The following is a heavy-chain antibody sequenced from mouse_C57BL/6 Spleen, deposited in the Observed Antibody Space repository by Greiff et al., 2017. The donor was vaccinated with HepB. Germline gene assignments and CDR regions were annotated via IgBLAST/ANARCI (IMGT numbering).Heavy chain of an antibody. J-gene: IGHJ4*01. CDR3: ASPYYYSSSYDAMDY. Sequence: VQLQQPGAELVKPGASVKLSCKASGYTFTSYWMHWVKQRPGQGLEWIGMIHPNSGSTNYNEKFKSKATLTVDKSSSTAYMQLSSLTSEDSAVYYCASPYYYSSSYDAMDYWGQGTSVTVSS. D-gene: IGHD1-1*01. CDR2: IHPNSGST. V-gene: IGHV1-64*01. CDR1: GYTFTSYW.